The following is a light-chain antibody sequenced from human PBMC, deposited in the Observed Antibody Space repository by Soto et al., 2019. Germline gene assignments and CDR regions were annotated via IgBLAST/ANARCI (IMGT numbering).Light chain of an antibody. CDR3: QQYVRSPPSWT. Sequence: ETVLTQSPGTLSLSPGERATLSCRASQSVSSSYLAWYQQKPGQAPRLLIYDASSRATGIPDRFSGSGSGTDFTXTXXXXEPEDFAVYXCQQYVRSPPSWTFGQGTKVEIK. J-gene: IGKJ1*01. CDR1: QSVSSSY. V-gene: IGKV3-20*01. CDR2: DAS.